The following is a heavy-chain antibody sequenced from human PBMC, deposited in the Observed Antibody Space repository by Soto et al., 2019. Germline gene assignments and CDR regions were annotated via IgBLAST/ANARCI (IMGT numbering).Heavy chain of an antibody. J-gene: IGHJ6*02. Sequence: GGSLSLSCAASGFTFSGSAMHWVHPDSGKGLEWVGRIRSKANSYATAYAASVKGRFTISRDDSKNTAYLQMNSLKTEDTAVYYCTRTKGEQQLVYYYYGMDVWGQGTTVTVSS. CDR1: GFTFSGSA. CDR3: TRTKGEQQLVYYYYGMDV. V-gene: IGHV3-73*01. D-gene: IGHD6-13*01. CDR2: IRSKANSYAT.